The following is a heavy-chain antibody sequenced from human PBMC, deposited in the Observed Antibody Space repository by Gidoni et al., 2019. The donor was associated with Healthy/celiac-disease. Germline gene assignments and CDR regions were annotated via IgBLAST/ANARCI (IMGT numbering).Heavy chain of an antibody. V-gene: IGHV4-39*01. Sequence: QLQLQESGPGLVKPSETLSLTCTVSGGSISSSSYYWGWIRQPPGKGLEWIGSLYYSGSTYYNPSLKSRVTISVDTSKNQFSLKLSSVTAADTAVYYCARHALGGSRYMDVWGKGTTVTVSS. D-gene: IGHD3-10*01. CDR2: LYYSGST. CDR1: GGSISSSSYY. CDR3: ARHALGGSRYMDV. J-gene: IGHJ6*03.